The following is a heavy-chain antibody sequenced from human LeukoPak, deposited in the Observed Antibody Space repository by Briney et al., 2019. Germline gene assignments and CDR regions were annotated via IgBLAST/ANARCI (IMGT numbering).Heavy chain of an antibody. D-gene: IGHD4-23*01. J-gene: IGHJ4*02. Sequence: PGRSLRLSCGASGFSFTSYGMHWVRQAPGKGLEWVAVIWYDGTNKYYADSVKGRFTISRDTSNNMLYLQMNSLRAEDTAVYYCARVSESGNSDYWGQGTLVTVSS. CDR3: ARVSESGNSDY. CDR1: GFSFTSYG. V-gene: IGHV3-33*01. CDR2: IWYDGTNK.